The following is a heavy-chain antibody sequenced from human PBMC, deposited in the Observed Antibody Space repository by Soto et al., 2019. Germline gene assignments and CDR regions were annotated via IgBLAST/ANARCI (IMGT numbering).Heavy chain of an antibody. J-gene: IGHJ4*02. CDR1: GFTFSSHA. D-gene: IGHD3-3*01. CDR2: ISYDGSNK. CDR3: ARGSG. Sequence: QVQLVESGGGVVQPGRSLRLSCAASGFTFSSHAMHWVRQAPGKGLEWVAVISYDGSNKYYADSVKGRFTISRDNSKNTLYLQMNSLRAEDTAVYYCARGSGWGQGTLVTVSS. V-gene: IGHV3-30-3*01.